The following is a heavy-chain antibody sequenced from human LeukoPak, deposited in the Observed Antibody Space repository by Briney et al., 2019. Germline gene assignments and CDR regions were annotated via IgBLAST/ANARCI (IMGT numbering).Heavy chain of an antibody. CDR2: TYYRSKWYN. J-gene: IGHJ6*02. Sequence: SQTLSLTCALSGDSVSSNSAAWNWIRQSPSRGLEWLGRTYYRSKWYNDYAVSVKSRITINPDTSKNQFSLQLNSVTPEDTAVYYCARGGAGIAVAGTYYYYYGMDVWGQGTTVTVSS. CDR1: GDSVSSNSAA. V-gene: IGHV6-1*01. CDR3: ARGGAGIAVAGTYYYYYGMDV. D-gene: IGHD6-19*01.